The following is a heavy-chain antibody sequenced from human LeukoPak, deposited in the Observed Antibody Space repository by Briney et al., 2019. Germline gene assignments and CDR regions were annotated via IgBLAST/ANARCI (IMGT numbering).Heavy chain of an antibody. CDR2: ISGSGDNT. J-gene: IGHJ5*02. Sequence: GGSLRLSCAASGFTLSTYAMNWVRQAPGKGLERVSGISGSGDNTYYADSMKGRFTISRDNSNNTLYLQMNSLRAEDTAVYYCAKGDHSACGGDCGTLWFDPWGQGTLVTVSS. V-gene: IGHV3-23*01. D-gene: IGHD2-21*02. CDR1: GFTLSTYA. CDR3: AKGDHSACGGDCGTLWFDP.